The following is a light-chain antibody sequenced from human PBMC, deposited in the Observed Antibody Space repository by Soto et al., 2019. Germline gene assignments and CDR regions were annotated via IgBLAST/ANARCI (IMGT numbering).Light chain of an antibody. J-gene: IGLJ2*01. CDR3: SSYTRSTTLNVL. CDR1: SSDVGGYKY. CDR2: EVS. Sequence: QSVLTQPASVSGSHGQSTTISCTGTSSDVGGYKYVSWYQQHPGKVPKLLIYEVSNRPSGVSNRFSGSKSGNTASLTISGLQAEDEAEYYCSSYTRSTTLNVLFGGGTKVTVL. V-gene: IGLV2-14*01.